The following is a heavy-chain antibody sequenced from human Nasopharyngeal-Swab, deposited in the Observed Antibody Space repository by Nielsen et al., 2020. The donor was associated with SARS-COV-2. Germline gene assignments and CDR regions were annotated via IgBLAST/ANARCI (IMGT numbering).Heavy chain of an antibody. CDR1: GFTFSSYA. CDR3: ARAGDCSGGSCYWARNYYYYMDV. CDR2: ISYDGSNK. Sequence: GSLKISCAASGFTFSSYAMHWVRQAPGKGLEWVAVISYDGSNKYYADSVKGRFTISRDNSKNTLYLQMNSLRAEDTAVYYCARAGDCSGGSCYWARNYYYYMDVWGKGTTVTVSS. V-gene: IGHV3-30-3*01. D-gene: IGHD2-15*01. J-gene: IGHJ6*03.